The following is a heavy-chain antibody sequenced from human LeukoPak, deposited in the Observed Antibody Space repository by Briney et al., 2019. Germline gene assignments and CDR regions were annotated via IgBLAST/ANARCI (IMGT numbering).Heavy chain of an antibody. CDR1: GFTFSSYS. CDR3: AREQDWNSPNFDY. CDR2: ISSSSSTI. V-gene: IGHV3-48*01. D-gene: IGHD1-7*01. Sequence: PGGSLRLSCAASGFTFSSYSMNWVRQAPGKGLEWVSYISSSSSTIYYADSVKGRFTISRDNAKNSLYLQMNSLRAEDTAVYYCAREQDWNSPNFDYWGQGTLVTVSS. J-gene: IGHJ4*02.